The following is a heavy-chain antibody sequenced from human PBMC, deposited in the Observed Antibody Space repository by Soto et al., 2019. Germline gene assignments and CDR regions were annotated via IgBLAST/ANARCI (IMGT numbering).Heavy chain of an antibody. CDR2: ISTGNGNT. J-gene: IGHJ5*02. Sequence: ASVKVSCKASGYTFTRYAMHWVRQAPGQGLEWMGWISTGNGNTHYSQKFQGRVTFTRDASATTAYMELTSLTSEDTAVYYCARNVDWLDPWGQGTLVTVSS. CDR3: ARNVDWLDP. CDR1: GYTFTRYA. V-gene: IGHV1-3*04.